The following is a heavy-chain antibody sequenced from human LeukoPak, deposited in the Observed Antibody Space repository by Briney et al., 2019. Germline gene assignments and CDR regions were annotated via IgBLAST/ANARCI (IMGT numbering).Heavy chain of an antibody. Sequence: SETLSLTCTASGGSISSYYWSWIRQPAGKGLEWIGRIYTSGSTNYNPSLKSRVTMSVDTSKNQFSLKLSSVTAADTAVYYCASEASYGSGSYGVYWGQGTLVTVSS. D-gene: IGHD3-10*01. J-gene: IGHJ4*02. V-gene: IGHV4-4*07. CDR3: ASEASYGSGSYGVY. CDR2: IYTSGST. CDR1: GGSISSYY.